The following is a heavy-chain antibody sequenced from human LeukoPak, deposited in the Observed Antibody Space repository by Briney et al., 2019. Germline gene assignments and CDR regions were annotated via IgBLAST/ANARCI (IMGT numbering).Heavy chain of an antibody. D-gene: IGHD3-22*01. V-gene: IGHV6-1*01. CDR3: ARDQGGVSYYDSSEGYFDY. CDR1: GDRVSSNSAA. J-gene: IGHJ4*02. Sequence: SQTLSLTCAISGDRVSSNSAAWNWIRQSPSRGLEWLGRTYYRSKWYNDYAVSVKSRITINPDTSKNQFSLQLNSVTPEDTAVYYCARDQGGVSYYDSSEGYFDYWGQGTLVTVSS. CDR2: TYYRSKWYN.